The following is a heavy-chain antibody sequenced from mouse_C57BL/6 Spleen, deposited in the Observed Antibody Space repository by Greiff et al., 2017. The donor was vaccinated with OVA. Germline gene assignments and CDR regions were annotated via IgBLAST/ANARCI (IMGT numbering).Heavy chain of an antibody. CDR1: GYTFTSYW. CDR2: IYPSDSET. Sequence: QVQLQQPGAELVRPGSSVKLSCKASGYTFTSYWMDWVKQRPGQGLEWIGNIYPSDSETHYNQKFKDKATLTVDKSSSTAYLQLSSLTSEDSAVYYCAREGGNYVLDYWGQGTTLTVSS. V-gene: IGHV1-61*01. CDR3: AREGGNYVLDY. D-gene: IGHD2-1*01. J-gene: IGHJ2*01.